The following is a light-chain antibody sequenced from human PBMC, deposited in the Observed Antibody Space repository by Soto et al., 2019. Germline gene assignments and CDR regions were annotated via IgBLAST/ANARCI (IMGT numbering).Light chain of an antibody. J-gene: IGLJ1*01. Sequence: QSVLTQPASVSGSPGQSITISCTGTSSDVGGYNYVSWYQQHPGKAPKLMIYEVSNRPSGVSNRFSGSKSGNTASLTISGLQAEDVANNYCSSYTSMSIVFGTGTKVTVL. CDR1: SSDVGGYNY. CDR3: SSYTSMSIV. CDR2: EVS. V-gene: IGLV2-14*01.